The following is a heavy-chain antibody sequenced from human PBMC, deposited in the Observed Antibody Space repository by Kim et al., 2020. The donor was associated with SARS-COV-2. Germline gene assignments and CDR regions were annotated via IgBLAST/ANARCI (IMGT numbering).Heavy chain of an antibody. V-gene: IGHV3-48*02. D-gene: IGHD2-8*01. Sequence: GGSLRLSCATSGFTFSAYDMNWVRQAPGKGLEWLSFITKSSTTIYYADSVEGRFTISRDNAKNSLFLQMNSLRDEDTALYYCVRDCMGGAFDMLGQGTM. CDR1: GFTFSAYD. CDR2: ITKSSTTI. CDR3: VRDCMGGAFDM. J-gene: IGHJ3*02.